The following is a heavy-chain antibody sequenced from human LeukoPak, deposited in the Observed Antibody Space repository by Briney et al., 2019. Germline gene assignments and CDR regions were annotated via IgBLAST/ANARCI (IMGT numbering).Heavy chain of an antibody. Sequence: PSETLSLTCRVSGVSISSGSNYWGWIRQPPGKTLEWIGSIYSSGSTYYNSSLKSRVIILIDTAKNHFSLNLSSVTAADTAVYYCARDRYYYDSSGYYYFDYWGQGTLVTVSS. CDR2: IYSSGST. CDR3: ARDRYYYDSSGYYYFDY. D-gene: IGHD3-22*01. CDR1: GVSISSGSNY. J-gene: IGHJ4*02. V-gene: IGHV4-39*07.